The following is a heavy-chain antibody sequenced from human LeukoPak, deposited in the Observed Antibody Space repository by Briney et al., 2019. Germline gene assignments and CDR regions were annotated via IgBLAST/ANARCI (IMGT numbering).Heavy chain of an antibody. CDR2: ISGSGDST. Sequence: GGSLRLSCAASGFTFSSYAMSWVRQAPGKGLEWVSTISGSGDSTYYADSVKGRFTISRDNSKNTLHLQMNSLRAEDTAVYYCARRGCNYGQGYYYGMDAWGQGTTVTVSS. J-gene: IGHJ6*02. CDR3: ARRGCNYGQGYYYGMDA. V-gene: IGHV3-23*01. D-gene: IGHD5-18*01. CDR1: GFTFSSYA.